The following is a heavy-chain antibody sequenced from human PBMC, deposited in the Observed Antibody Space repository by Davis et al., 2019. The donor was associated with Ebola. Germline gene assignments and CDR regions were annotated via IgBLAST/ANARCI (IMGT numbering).Heavy chain of an antibody. CDR3: TRYCHYPDCSYFDC. CDR1: GFIFSNYD. D-gene: IGHD2-15*01. J-gene: IGHJ4*02. Sequence: GESLKISCAASGFIFSNYDMSWVRQVPGKGLEWVSTVSGSGGSTHYSDSVRGRFSNSRDNSKNTLYLQMNSLRAEDTATYYCTRYCHYPDCSYFDCWGQGTVVAVSS. V-gene: IGHV3-23*01. CDR2: VSGSGGST.